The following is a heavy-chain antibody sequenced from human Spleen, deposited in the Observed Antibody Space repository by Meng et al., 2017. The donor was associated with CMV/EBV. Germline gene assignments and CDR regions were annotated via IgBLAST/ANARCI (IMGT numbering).Heavy chain of an antibody. V-gene: IGHV1-69*10. D-gene: IGHD2-21*01. CDR3: ARSSLEDCGGDCHYYFDY. CDR1: GGTFSSYA. J-gene: IGHJ4*02. CDR2: ITPMFDIR. Sequence: SVKVSCKASGGTFSSYAINWVRQAPGQGLEWVGEITPMFDIRKYAQKLQGRVTTSADKSTRTAYMELSSLRSEDTAVYYCARSSLEDCGGDCHYYFDYWGQGTLVTVSS.